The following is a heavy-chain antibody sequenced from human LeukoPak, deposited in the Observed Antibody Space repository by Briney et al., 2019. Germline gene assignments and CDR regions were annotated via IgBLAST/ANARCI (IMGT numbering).Heavy chain of an antibody. CDR3: ARVWYDFWSGYRFDY. CDR1: GGSFSGYY. Sequence: PSETLSLTCAVSGGSFSGYYWSWIRQPPGKGLEWIGEINHSGSTNYNPSLKSRVTISVDTSKNQFSLKLSSVTAADTAVYYCARVWYDFWSGYRFDYWGQGTLVTVSS. J-gene: IGHJ4*02. V-gene: IGHV4-34*01. D-gene: IGHD3-3*01. CDR2: INHSGST.